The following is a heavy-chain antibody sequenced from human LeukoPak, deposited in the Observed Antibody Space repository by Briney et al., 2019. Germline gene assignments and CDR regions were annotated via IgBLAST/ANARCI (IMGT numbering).Heavy chain of an antibody. J-gene: IGHJ4*02. CDR2: ISSSGSTI. D-gene: IGHD3-9*01. V-gene: IGHV3-48*03. Sequence: PGGSLRLSCAASGFTFSSYEMDWVRQAPGKGLEWVSYISSSGSTIYYADSVKGRFTISRDNAKNSLYLQMNSLRAEDTAVYYCARVVGMTILTGSIDYWGQGTLVTVSS. CDR3: ARVVGMTILTGSIDY. CDR1: GFTFSSYE.